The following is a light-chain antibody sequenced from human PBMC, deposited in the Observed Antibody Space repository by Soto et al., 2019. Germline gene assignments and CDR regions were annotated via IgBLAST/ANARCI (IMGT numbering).Light chain of an antibody. CDR2: NAS. J-gene: IGKJ1*01. CDR3: QQYNNWPPWT. V-gene: IGKV3-15*01. CDR1: QTVSSN. Sequence: EIVMTQSPAALSVSPGERATLSCKASQTVSSNLAWYQQKPGQAPRLLIYNASTRATGIPARFSGSGSGTDFNLTISSLQSEDFAVYYCQQYNNWPPWTFGQGTKVESK.